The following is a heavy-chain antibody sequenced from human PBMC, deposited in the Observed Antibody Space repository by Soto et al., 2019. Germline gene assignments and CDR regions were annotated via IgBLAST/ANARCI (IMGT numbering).Heavy chain of an antibody. Sequence: QLQLQESGPGLVKPSETLSLTCTVSGGSISSSSYYWGWIRQPPGKGLEWIGSIYYSGSTYYNPSLKSRVTISVDTSKNQFSLKLSSVTAADTAVYYCARHPGNVRFLEWFEWGYWGQGTLVTVSS. V-gene: IGHV4-39*01. CDR1: GGSISSSSYY. J-gene: IGHJ4*02. D-gene: IGHD3-3*01. CDR3: ARHPGNVRFLEWFEWGY. CDR2: IYYSGST.